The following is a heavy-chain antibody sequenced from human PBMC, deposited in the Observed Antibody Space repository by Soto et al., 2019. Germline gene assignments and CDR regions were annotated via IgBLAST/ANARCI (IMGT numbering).Heavy chain of an antibody. CDR3: ARGPSGDKVDY. J-gene: IGHJ4*02. V-gene: IGHV4-30-4*01. D-gene: IGHD7-27*01. CDR1: GGSISSAAYC. Sequence: SETLSLTCSVSGGSISSAAYCWSWIRQSPDKGLEWIGHIYDGGTTYSSPSLKGRVTISADTSETQFSLKLNSVSAADTAVYYCARGPSGDKVDYWGQGIQVTVSS. CDR2: IYDGGTT.